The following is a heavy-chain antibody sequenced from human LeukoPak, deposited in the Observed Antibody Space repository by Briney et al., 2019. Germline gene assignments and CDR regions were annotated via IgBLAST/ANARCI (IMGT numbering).Heavy chain of an antibody. CDR2: FDPEDGET. Sequence: ASVKVSCKASRGTFSSYAISWVRQAPGKGLEWMGGFDPEDGETIYAQKFQGRVTMTEDTSTDTAYMELSSLRSEDTAVYYCATWPPSSSWYLYYWGQGTLVTVSS. CDR1: RGTFSSYA. V-gene: IGHV1-24*01. J-gene: IGHJ4*02. CDR3: ATWPPSSSWYLYY. D-gene: IGHD6-13*01.